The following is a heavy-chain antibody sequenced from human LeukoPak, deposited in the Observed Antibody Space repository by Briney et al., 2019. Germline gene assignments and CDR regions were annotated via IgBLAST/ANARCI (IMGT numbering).Heavy chain of an antibody. D-gene: IGHD3-10*01. CDR3: ARDALRYYYGSGSSPLC. CDR1: GFTFSSYG. CDR2: IWYDGSNK. V-gene: IGHV3-33*01. J-gene: IGHJ4*02. Sequence: GGSLRLSCAASGFTFSSYGMHWVRQAPGKGLEWVAVIWYDGSNKYYADSVKGRFTISRDNSKNTLYLQMNSLRAEDTAVYYCARDALRYYYGSGSSPLCWGQGTLVTVSS.